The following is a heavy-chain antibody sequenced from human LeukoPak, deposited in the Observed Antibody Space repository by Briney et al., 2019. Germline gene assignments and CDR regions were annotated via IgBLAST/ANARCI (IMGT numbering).Heavy chain of an antibody. CDR1: GGSFSGYY. CDR3: ALIVVVAATISDY. CDR2: INHSGST. Sequence: PSETLSLTCAVYGGSFSGYYWSWIRQPPGEGLEWIGEINHSGSTNYNPSLKSRVTISVDTSKNQFSLKLSSVTAADTAVYYCALIVVVAATISDYWGQGTLVTVSS. J-gene: IGHJ4*02. D-gene: IGHD2-15*01. V-gene: IGHV4-34*01.